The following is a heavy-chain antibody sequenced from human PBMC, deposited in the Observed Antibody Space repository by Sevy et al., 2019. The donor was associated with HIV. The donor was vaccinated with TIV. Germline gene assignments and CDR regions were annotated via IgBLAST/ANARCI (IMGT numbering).Heavy chain of an antibody. V-gene: IGHV3-21*01. Sequence: GGSLRLSCAASGFTFSNYFINWVRQAPGKGLEWVSSISSGSSYIFYADSVKGRFTISRDNAKNSLYLHMNSLRAEDXXXXXXXXXXXXXXXYYFDYXGPGTLVTVSS. J-gene: IGHJ4*02. CDR1: GFTFSNYF. CDR2: ISSGSSYI. CDR3: XXXXXXXXXYYFDY.